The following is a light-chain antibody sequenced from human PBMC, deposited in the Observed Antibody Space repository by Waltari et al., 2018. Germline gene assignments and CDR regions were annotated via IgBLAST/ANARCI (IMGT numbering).Light chain of an antibody. Sequence: DIVMTPSPDSLAVSLGEWATINCESSQPILSNSKNYLAWYQQKPGQPPKLLIFWASTRASGVPDRFSGSGSGTDFTLSISSLQPEDVAVYYCQQYFSSPLTFGGGTKVEIK. CDR3: QQYFSSPLT. CDR1: QPILSNSKNY. V-gene: IGKV4-1*01. J-gene: IGKJ4*01. CDR2: WAS.